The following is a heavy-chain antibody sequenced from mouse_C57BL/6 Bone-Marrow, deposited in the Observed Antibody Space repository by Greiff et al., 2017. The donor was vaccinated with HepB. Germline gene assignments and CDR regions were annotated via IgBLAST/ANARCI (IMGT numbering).Heavy chain of an antibody. Sequence: QVQLKESGAELVRPGASVTLSCKASGYTFTDYEMHWVKQTPVHGLEWIGAIDPETGGTAYNQKFKGKAILTADKSSSTAYMELRSLTSEDSAVYYCTRLVTTVVAPFDYWGQGTTLTVSS. CDR3: TRLVTTVVAPFDY. CDR2: IDPETGGT. J-gene: IGHJ2*01. CDR1: GYTFTDYE. D-gene: IGHD1-1*01. V-gene: IGHV1-15*01.